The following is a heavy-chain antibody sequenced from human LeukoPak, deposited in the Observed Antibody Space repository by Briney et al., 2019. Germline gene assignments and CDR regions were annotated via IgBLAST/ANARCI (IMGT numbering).Heavy chain of an antibody. CDR1: GFTFSSYA. CDR3: ARDRYYYYYMDV. J-gene: IGHJ6*03. Sequence: SLRLSCAASGFTFSSYAMHWVRQAPGQGLEWVAVISYDGSNKYYADSVKGRFTISRDNSENTLYLQMNSLRAEDTAVYYCARDRYYYYYMDVWGKGTTVTVSS. V-gene: IGHV3-30*01. CDR2: ISYDGSNK.